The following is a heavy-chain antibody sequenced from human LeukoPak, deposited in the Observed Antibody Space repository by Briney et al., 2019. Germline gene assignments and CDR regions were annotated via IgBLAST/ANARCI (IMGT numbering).Heavy chain of an antibody. V-gene: IGHV1-2*02. D-gene: IGHD3-22*01. J-gene: IGHJ3*02. CDR3: ARDYDSSPYAFDI. CDR2: INPNSGGT. CDR1: GYTFTGYY. Sequence: ASVKVSCKASGYTFTGYYMHWVRQAPGQGLEWMGWINPNSGGTNYAQKFQGRVTMTRDTSISTAYMELSRLRSDGTAVYYCARDYDSSPYAFDIWGQGTMVTVSS.